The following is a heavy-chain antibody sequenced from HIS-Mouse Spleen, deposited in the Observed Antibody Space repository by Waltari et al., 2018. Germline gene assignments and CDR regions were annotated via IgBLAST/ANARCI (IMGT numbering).Heavy chain of an antibody. J-gene: IGHJ4*02. V-gene: IGHV3-30*03. CDR1: GFTFSSYG. D-gene: IGHD6-19*01. CDR2: ISEDGSNK. CDR3: ARASSGWLDY. Sequence: QVQLVESGGGVVQPGRSLRLSCAASGFTFSSYGMHWVRQAPGKGLGWVAVISEDGSNKYYADSVKGRFTISRDNSKNTLYLQMNSLRAEDTAVYYCARASSGWLDYWGQGTLVTVSS.